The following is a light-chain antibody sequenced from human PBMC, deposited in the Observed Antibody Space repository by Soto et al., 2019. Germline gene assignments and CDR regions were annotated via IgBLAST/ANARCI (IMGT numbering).Light chain of an antibody. CDR1: QSISSY. J-gene: IGKJ1*01. CDR2: DAS. V-gene: IGKV3-11*01. CDR3: QQRGSWPRT. Sequence: EIVLTQSPATLSLSPGERATLSCRASQSISSYLAWYQQKPGQAPRLLIYDASNRATGIPARFGGSGSGTDFTLTISSLEPEDFAVYYCQQRGSWPRTFGQGTKVEIK.